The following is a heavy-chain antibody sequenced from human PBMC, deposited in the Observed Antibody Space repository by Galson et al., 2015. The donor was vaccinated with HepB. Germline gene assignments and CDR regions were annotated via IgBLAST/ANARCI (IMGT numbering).Heavy chain of an antibody. CDR2: IYYSGST. V-gene: IGHV4-39*01. CDR3: GRHPYSSSWYFY. D-gene: IGHD6-13*01. J-gene: IGHJ4*02. CDR1: GGSISSSSYY. Sequence: ETLSLTCSVSGGSISSSSYYWGWIRQPPGKGLEWIGSIYYSGSTYYNPSLKSRVTISVDTSKNQFSLKLSSVTAADTAVYYCGRHPYSSSWYFYWGQGTLVTVSS.